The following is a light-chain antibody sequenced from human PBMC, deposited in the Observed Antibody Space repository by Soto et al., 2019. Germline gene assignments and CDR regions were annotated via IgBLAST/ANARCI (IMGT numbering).Light chain of an antibody. V-gene: IGKV3-20*01. CDR1: QSVCNNY. J-gene: IGKJ4*01. CDR3: QQYGRSPST. CDR2: GAS. Sequence: EIVLTQSPGTLSLSPGERATLSCRASQSVCNNYLAWYQQKPGQAPRLLIYGASSRATGIPDRFSGSGSGTDFTLTISRLEPEEFAVYYCQQYGRSPSTFGGGTKVEIK.